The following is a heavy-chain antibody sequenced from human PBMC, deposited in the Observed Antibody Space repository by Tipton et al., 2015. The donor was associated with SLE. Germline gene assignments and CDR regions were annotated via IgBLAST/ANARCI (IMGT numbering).Heavy chain of an antibody. J-gene: IGHJ4*02. CDR2: IKHDVSEK. Sequence: GSLRLSCAASGFIVRSNYMSWVRQAPGKGLEWVANIKHDVSEKYYVDSVKGRFTISRDNTQNSVFLHMNNLGAEDTAVYYCATTRNVALPAYDWGQGALVSVSS. CDR3: ATTRNVALPAYD. D-gene: IGHD2-2*01. V-gene: IGHV3-7*01. CDR1: GFIVRSNY.